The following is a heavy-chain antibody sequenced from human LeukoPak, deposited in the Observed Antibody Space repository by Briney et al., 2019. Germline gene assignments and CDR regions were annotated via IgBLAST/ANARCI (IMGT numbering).Heavy chain of an antibody. D-gene: IGHD6-19*01. CDR1: GYSFTSYW. V-gene: IGHV5-51*01. CDR2: IYPDDSDT. CDR3: ARQDSSGWYGSHAFDI. J-gene: IGHJ3*02. Sequence: GESLKISCKGSGYSFTSYWIGWVRQMPGKGLEWMGIIYPDDSDTRYSPSFQGQVTISADKSISTAYLQWSSLKASDTAMYYCARQDSSGWYGSHAFDIWGQGTMVTVSS.